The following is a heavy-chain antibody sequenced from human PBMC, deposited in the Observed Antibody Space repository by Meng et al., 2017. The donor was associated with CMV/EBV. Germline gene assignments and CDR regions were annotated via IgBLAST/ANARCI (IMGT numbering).Heavy chain of an antibody. D-gene: IGHD3-3*01. Sequence: ALVKVSCKASGYTFTGYYMHWVRQAPGQGLEWMGWINPNSGGTNYAQKFQGRVTMTRDTSISTAYMELSRLRSDDTAVYYCARGRGRITIFGVVIIIGDYYYGMDVWGQGTTVTVSS. CDR1: GYTFTGYY. J-gene: IGHJ6*02. CDR3: ARGRGRITIFGVVIIIGDYYYGMDV. V-gene: IGHV1-2*02. CDR2: INPNSGGT.